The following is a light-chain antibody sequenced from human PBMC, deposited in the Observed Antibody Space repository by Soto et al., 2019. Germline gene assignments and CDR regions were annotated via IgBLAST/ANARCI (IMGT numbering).Light chain of an antibody. CDR3: SSYAGNNKL. V-gene: IGLV2-8*01. J-gene: IGLJ2*01. CDR1: SSDVGGYNY. Sequence: QSALTQPPSASGFPGQSVAISCTGTSSDVGGYNYVSWYQQHPGKAPKLIIYEVSQRPSGVPDRFSGSKSGNTASLTVSGLQAEDEANYYCSSYAGNNKLFGGGTKLTVL. CDR2: EVS.